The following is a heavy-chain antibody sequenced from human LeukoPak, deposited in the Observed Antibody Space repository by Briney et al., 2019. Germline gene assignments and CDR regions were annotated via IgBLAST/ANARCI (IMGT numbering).Heavy chain of an antibody. V-gene: IGHV3-33*01. Sequence: GGSLRLSCAASGFTFGSYGMHWVRQAPGKGLEWVADIWFDGKNEHFADSVKGRFTISRDNSKNTMYLQINSLRAEDTAVYYCARAWIELWSHDYWGQGTLVTVSS. CDR2: IWFDGKNE. D-gene: IGHD5-18*01. CDR3: ARAWIELWSHDY. J-gene: IGHJ4*02. CDR1: GFTFGSYG.